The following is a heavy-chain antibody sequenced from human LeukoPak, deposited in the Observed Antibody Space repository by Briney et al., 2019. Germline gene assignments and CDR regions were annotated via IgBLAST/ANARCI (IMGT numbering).Heavy chain of an antibody. V-gene: IGHV1-8*01. Sequence: ASVKVSCKASGYTFTSYDFNWVRQATGQRPEWMGWMSPNSGDTGYAQKFQDRVTMTRNTSISTAYMELSSLRSDDTAVYYCATGPPNWGYDYWGPGPLVTVSS. D-gene: IGHD7-27*01. CDR1: GYTFTSYD. CDR3: ATGPPNWGYDY. J-gene: IGHJ4*02. CDR2: MSPNSGDT.